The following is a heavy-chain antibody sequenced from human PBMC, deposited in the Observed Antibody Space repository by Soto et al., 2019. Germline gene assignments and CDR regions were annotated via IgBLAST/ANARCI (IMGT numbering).Heavy chain of an antibody. CDR1: GYTFTSYD. V-gene: IGHV1-8*01. CDR3: ARALRFLEWTHYGMDV. Sequence: ASVKVSCKASGYTFTSYDINWLRQATGQGLEWMGWMNPNSGNTGYAQKFQGRVTMTRNTSISTAYMELSSLRSEDTAVYYCARALRFLEWTHYGMDVWGQGTTVTVSS. CDR2: MNPNSGNT. D-gene: IGHD3-3*01. J-gene: IGHJ6*02.